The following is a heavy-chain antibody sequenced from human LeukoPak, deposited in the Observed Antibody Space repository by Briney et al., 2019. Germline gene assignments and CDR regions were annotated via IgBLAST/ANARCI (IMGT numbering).Heavy chain of an antibody. CDR2: IRYDGNNK. D-gene: IGHD3-10*01. Sequence: PGGSLRLSCATSGFTFSSYGMHWVRQAPGKGLEWVSFIRYDGNNKYYADSVKGRFTISRDNSKNTLYLQMNSLRVEDTAVYYCARDSSMLRGPLVIYYFDFWGQGTLVTVSS. J-gene: IGHJ4*02. V-gene: IGHV3-30*02. CDR3: ARDSSMLRGPLVIYYFDF. CDR1: GFTFSSYG.